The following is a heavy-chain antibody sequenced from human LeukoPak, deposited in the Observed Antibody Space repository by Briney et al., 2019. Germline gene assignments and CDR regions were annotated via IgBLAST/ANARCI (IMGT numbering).Heavy chain of an antibody. V-gene: IGHV4-4*07. CDR2: IYTSGST. Sequence: SETLSLTCTVSGGSISSYYWSWIRQPAGKGLERIGRIYTSGSTNYNPSLKSRVTMSVDTSKNQFSLKLSSVTAADTAVYYCAREVVVITPDAFDIWGQGTMVTVSS. CDR1: GGSISSYY. CDR3: AREVVVITPDAFDI. D-gene: IGHD3-22*01. J-gene: IGHJ3*02.